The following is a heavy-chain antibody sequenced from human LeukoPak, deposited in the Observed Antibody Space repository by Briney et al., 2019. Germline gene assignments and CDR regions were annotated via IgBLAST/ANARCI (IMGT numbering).Heavy chain of an antibody. J-gene: IGHJ4*02. Sequence: ASVKVSCKASGYTFTRYGISWIRQAPGQGLEWMGWNNPNSGGTNYAQKFQGRVTMTSDTSASTAFMELSSLISDDTAVYYCAVWKGYHDFWSGPFDYWGQGTRVSVSS. CDR1: GYTFTRYG. V-gene: IGHV1-2*02. D-gene: IGHD3-3*01. CDR2: NNPNSGGT. CDR3: AVWKGYHDFWSGPFDY.